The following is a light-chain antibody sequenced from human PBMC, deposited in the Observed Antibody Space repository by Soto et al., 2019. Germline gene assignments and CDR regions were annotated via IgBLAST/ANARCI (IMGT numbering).Light chain of an antibody. J-gene: IGLJ1*01. CDR1: SSDIGGYKY. CDR2: EVS. Sequence: QSALTQPASVSGSLGQSITVSFTGTSSDIGGYKYVSWYQQHPGKAPKLIIFEVSNRPSGVSDRFSGSNSGNTASLTISGLQAEDEAAYYCGSWDSSISAYVFGMGTKV. CDR3: GSWDSSISAYV. V-gene: IGLV2-14*01.